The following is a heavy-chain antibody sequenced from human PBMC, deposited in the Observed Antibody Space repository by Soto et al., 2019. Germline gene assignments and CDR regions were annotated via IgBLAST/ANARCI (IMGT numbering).Heavy chain of an antibody. CDR3: ASHYDLWTGYLSPVDY. D-gene: IGHD3-3*01. CDR2: IDTSSTKI. Sequence: QVQLVESGGDLVKPGGSLRLSCAASGYTFSDYYLSWIRQAPEKGLVWISYIDTSSTKIYYADSVRGRFTISRDNGKNSLFLEMNNLRVEDTAVYFCASHYDLWTGYLSPVDYWGRGTLVTVSS. V-gene: IGHV3-11*01. CDR1: GYTFSDYY. J-gene: IGHJ4*02.